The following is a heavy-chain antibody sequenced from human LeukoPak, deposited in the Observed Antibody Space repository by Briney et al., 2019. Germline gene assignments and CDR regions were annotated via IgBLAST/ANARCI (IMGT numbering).Heavy chain of an antibody. CDR1: GGTFSSYA. D-gene: IGHD2-21*01. CDR3: ARDVAIPPPKNYYYMDV. J-gene: IGHJ6*03. V-gene: IGHV1-69*05. Sequence: SVKVSCKASGGTFSSYAISWVRQAPGQGLEWMGRIIPIFGTANYAQKFQGRVTLTTDESTSTAYMELSSLRSEDTAVYYCARDVAIPPPKNYYYMDVWGKGTTVTVSS. CDR2: IIPIFGTA.